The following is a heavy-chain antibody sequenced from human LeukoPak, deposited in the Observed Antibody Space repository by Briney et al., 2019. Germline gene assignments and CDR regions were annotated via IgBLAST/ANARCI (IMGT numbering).Heavy chain of an antibody. CDR1: GYTLTELS. CDR2: FDPEDGET. J-gene: IGHJ3*02. Sequence: ASVKVSCKVSGYTLTELSMHWVRQAPGKGLEWMGAFDPEDGETIYAQKFQGRVTMTEETSTDTAYMELSSLRSEDTAVYYCATPYSGSYGNRENTFDIWGQGTMVTVSS. D-gene: IGHD1-26*01. CDR3: ATPYSGSYGNRENTFDI. V-gene: IGHV1-24*01.